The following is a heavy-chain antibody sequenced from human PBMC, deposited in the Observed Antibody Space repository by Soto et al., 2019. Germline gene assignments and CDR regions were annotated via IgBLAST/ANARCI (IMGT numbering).Heavy chain of an antibody. CDR1: GFTFSDYY. CDR2: ISSSGSTI. Sequence: GSLRLSCAASGFTFSDYYMSWIRQAPGKGLEWVSYISSSGSTIYYADSVKGRFTVSRDNAKNSLYLQMNSLRAEDTAVYYCATFPCSGGSCYWFYLDYWGQGTLVTVSS. J-gene: IGHJ4*02. CDR3: ATFPCSGGSCYWFYLDY. V-gene: IGHV3-11*01. D-gene: IGHD2-15*01.